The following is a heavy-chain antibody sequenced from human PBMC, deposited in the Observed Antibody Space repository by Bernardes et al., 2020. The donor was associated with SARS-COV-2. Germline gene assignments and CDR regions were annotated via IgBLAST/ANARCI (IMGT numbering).Heavy chain of an antibody. Sequence: GRSLRLSCSVSGFTLSDYAMHWVRQAPGKGLEYVSFIVGRNDYRTFDADFVKGRFTASRDNGKSTIYLQMNSLRTEDTAVYYCVHDNYGFHHWGQGTLVVVSS. CDR1: GFTLSDYA. CDR2: IVGRNDYRT. D-gene: IGHD3-10*01. V-gene: IGHV3-64D*06. CDR3: VHDNYGFHH. J-gene: IGHJ4*02.